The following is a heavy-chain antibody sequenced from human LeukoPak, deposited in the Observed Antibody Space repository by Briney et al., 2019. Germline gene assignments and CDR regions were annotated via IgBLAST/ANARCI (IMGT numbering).Heavy chain of an antibody. CDR1: GYTLTELS. Sequence: GASVKVSCKVSGYTLTELSMHWVRQAPGKGLEWMGGFDPEDGETIYAQKFQGRVTITTDESTSTAYMELSSLRSEDTAVYYCARVAAAGTTRHAFDIWGQGTMVTVSS. CDR3: ARVAAAGTTRHAFDI. V-gene: IGHV1-24*01. D-gene: IGHD6-13*01. CDR2: FDPEDGET. J-gene: IGHJ3*02.